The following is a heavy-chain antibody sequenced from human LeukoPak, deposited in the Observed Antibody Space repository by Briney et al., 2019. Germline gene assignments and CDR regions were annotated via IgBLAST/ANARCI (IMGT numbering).Heavy chain of an antibody. CDR1: GFNFNTKW. Sequence: GGSLRLSCATSGFNFNTKWMTWVRQAPGKGLEWVANINQDGSEKYHGDSVNGRFIISRDNAKRSLFLEMSSLRAEDTAVYYCADPPSDFWGQGTLVAVSS. V-gene: IGHV3-7*01. J-gene: IGHJ4*02. CDR2: INQDGSEK. CDR3: ADPPSDF.